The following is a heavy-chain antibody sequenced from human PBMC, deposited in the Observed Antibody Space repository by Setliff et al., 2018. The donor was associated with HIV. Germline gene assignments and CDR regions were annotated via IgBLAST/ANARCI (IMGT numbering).Heavy chain of an antibody. CDR1: GYPISSGYY. D-gene: IGHD6-13*01. CDR2: IYHSGTT. J-gene: IGHJ6*03. CDR3: ARTLAAAGPGYYYSYYMDV. Sequence: PSETLSLTCTVSGYPISSGYYWGWIRQPPGKGLEWFGSIYHSGTTYYNPSLKSRVTISVDTSKNQFSLKLSSATAADTAVYYCARTLAAAGPGYYYSYYMDVWGKGTTVTVSS. V-gene: IGHV4-38-2*02.